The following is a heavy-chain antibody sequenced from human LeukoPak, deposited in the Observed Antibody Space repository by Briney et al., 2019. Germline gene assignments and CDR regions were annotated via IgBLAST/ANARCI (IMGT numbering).Heavy chain of an antibody. Sequence: GGSLRLSCAASGFTFSSYAMSWVRQAPGKGLEWVSAIRGSGGSTYYADSVKGRFTISRDNSKNTLYLQMNSLRAEDTAIYYCAKDPYDYVWGSYRYPTDYWGQGTLVTVSS. D-gene: IGHD3-16*02. J-gene: IGHJ4*02. V-gene: IGHV3-23*01. CDR1: GFTFSSYA. CDR2: IRGSGGST. CDR3: AKDPYDYVWGSYRYPTDY.